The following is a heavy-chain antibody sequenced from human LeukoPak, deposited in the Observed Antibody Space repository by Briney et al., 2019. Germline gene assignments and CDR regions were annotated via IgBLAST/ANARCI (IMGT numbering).Heavy chain of an antibody. D-gene: IGHD4-17*01. V-gene: IGHV3-21*01. CDR2: ISSGSSAI. CDR3: ARGHTAVTRHFDF. CDR1: GFAFSNYA. J-gene: IGHJ4*02. Sequence: GGSLRLSCAASGFAFSNYAMSWVRQAPGKGLEWVSIISSGSSAIFSADALKGRFTISRDDAKNLLYLDMNSLRAEDTAVYCCARGHTAVTRHFDFWGQGTLVTIPS.